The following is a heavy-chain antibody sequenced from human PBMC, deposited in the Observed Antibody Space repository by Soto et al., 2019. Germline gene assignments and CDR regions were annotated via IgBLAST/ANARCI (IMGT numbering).Heavy chain of an antibody. V-gene: IGHV1-46*03. CDR3: ASQSGYDSPYNWFDP. D-gene: IGHD5-12*01. J-gene: IGHJ5*02. Sequence: ASVKVSCKASGYTFTSYYMHWERQAPGQGLEWMGIINPSGGSTSYAQKFQGRVTMTRDTSTSTVYMELSSLRSEDTAVYYCASQSGYDSPYNWFDPWGQGTLVTVSS. CDR2: INPSGGST. CDR1: GYTFTSYY.